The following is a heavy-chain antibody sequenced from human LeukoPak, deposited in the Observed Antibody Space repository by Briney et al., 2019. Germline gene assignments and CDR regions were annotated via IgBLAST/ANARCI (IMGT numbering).Heavy chain of an antibody. CDR2: INHNGNT. D-gene: IGHD3-10*01. CDR1: GVSFSGYY. Sequence: SETLSLTCTVYGVSFSGYYWSWIRQPPGKGLEWIGEINHNGNTNYNPSLKSRVTISVDTSKNQFSLKVSSVTAADTAVYYCARGRSLLWFEEWGQGSLVTVSS. V-gene: IGHV4-34*01. J-gene: IGHJ4*02. CDR3: ARGRSLLWFEE.